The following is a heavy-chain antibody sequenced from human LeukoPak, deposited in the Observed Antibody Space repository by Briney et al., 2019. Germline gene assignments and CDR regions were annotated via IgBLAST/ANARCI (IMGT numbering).Heavy chain of an antibody. CDR1: GGSISSYY. CDR3: ARGSYGGNPDY. Sequence: PSETLSLTCTVSGGSISSYYWSWIRQPPGKGLEWIGYIYYSGSTNYNPSLKSRVTISVDTSKNQFSLKLSSVTAADRAVYYCARGSYGGNPDYWGQGTLVTVSS. V-gene: IGHV4-59*01. J-gene: IGHJ4*02. CDR2: IYYSGST. D-gene: IGHD4-23*01.